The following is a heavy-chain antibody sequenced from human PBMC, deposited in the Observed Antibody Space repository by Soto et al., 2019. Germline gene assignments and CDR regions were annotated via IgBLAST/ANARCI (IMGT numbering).Heavy chain of an antibody. CDR2: MNTNNGNT. CDR1: AYTFTSYD. Sequence: ASVKVSCKAAAYTFTSYDINWVRQATGQDFEWMGWMNTNNGNTAYAQKFQGRVTMTRDTSKSTAFMELSSLTSEDTAEYYCARGPRNWGVDYWGQGTLVTVSS. V-gene: IGHV1-8*01. CDR3: ARGPRNWGVDY. D-gene: IGHD7-27*01. J-gene: IGHJ4*02.